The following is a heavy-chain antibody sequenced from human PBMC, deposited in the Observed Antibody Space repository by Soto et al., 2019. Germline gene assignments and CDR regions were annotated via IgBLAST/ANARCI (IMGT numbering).Heavy chain of an antibody. D-gene: IGHD6-13*01. Sequence: GGSLRLSCTASGFDFGDYYMSWIRQAPGKGLEWVSYIGSDDGTTYYTDSVKGRFAISRDNAKNSLYLQMNSLRVEDTALYYCVRPYYSSSWFPFDSWGQGTLVTVSS. CDR1: GFDFGDYY. CDR3: VRPYYSSSWFPFDS. CDR2: IGSDDGTT. V-gene: IGHV3-11*01. J-gene: IGHJ4*02.